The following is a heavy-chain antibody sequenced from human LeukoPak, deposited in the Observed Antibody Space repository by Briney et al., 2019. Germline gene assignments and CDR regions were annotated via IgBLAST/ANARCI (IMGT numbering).Heavy chain of an antibody. CDR2: ISSSSSYI. CDR1: GPTFSSYS. V-gene: IGHV3-21*01. D-gene: IGHD2-2*01. CDR3: ARAEYCSSTSCYPYYFDY. Sequence: PGGSLRLSCAASGPTFSSYSMNWVRQAPGKGLEWVSSISSSSSYIYYADSVKGRFTISRDNAKNSLYLQMNSLRAEDTAVYYCARAEYCSSTSCYPYYFDYWGQGTLVTVSS. J-gene: IGHJ4*02.